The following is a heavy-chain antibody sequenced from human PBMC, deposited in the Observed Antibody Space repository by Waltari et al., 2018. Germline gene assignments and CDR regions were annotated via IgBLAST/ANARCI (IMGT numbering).Heavy chain of an antibody. Sequence: QVQLVQSGAEVKKPGSSVKVSCKASGGTFSSYAISWVRQAPGPGLGWMGGIIPIFGTANYAQKFQGRVTITADESTSTAYMELSSLRSEDTAVYYCASPKPDYYDSSGYYPYYFDYWGQGTLVTVSS. CDR1: GGTFSSYA. CDR3: ASPKPDYYDSSGYYPYYFDY. CDR2: IIPIFGTA. J-gene: IGHJ4*02. D-gene: IGHD3-22*01. V-gene: IGHV1-69*01.